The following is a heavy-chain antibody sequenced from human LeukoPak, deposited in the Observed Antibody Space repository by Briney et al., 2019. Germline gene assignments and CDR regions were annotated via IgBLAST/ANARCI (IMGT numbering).Heavy chain of an antibody. J-gene: IGHJ5*02. D-gene: IGHD6-19*01. CDR3: AHRRRRKEGIAVAGNHLIDNWFDP. CDR1: GFSLSTSGVG. CDR2: IYWDDDK. Sequence: SGPTLVNPTQTLTLTCTFSGFSLSTSGVGVGWIRQPPGKALEWLALIYWDDDKRYSPSLKSRLTITKDTSKNQVVLTMTNMDPVDTATYYCAHRRRRKEGIAVAGNHLIDNWFDPWGQGTLVTVSS. V-gene: IGHV2-5*02.